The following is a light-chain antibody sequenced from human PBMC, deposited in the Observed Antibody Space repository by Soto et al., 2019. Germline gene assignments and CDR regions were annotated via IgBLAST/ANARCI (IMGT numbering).Light chain of an antibody. Sequence: QPVLTQPPSVSGAPGQRVSISCTGSSSNIGARYVVYWYQQLPGTAPKLLVSVVNDRPSGFPDRFAGSTSGTSASLAITGLQAEDEADYYCQYYDSSLSGAVFGTGTKLTVL. CDR2: VVN. CDR3: QYYDSSLSGAV. V-gene: IGLV1-40*01. CDR1: SSNIGARYV. J-gene: IGLJ1*01.